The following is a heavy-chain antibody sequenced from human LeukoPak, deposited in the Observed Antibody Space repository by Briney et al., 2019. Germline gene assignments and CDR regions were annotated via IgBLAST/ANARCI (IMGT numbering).Heavy chain of an antibody. CDR2: ISYDGSNK. Sequence: GGSLRLSCAASGFTFNGYAMHWVRQAPGKELEWVAVISYDGSNKYYADSVKGRFTISRDNSKNTLYLQMNSLRAEDTAVYYCARDSSGPIDYWGQGTLVTVSS. J-gene: IGHJ4*02. D-gene: IGHD3-22*01. CDR1: GFTFNGYA. V-gene: IGHV3-30-3*01. CDR3: ARDSSGPIDY.